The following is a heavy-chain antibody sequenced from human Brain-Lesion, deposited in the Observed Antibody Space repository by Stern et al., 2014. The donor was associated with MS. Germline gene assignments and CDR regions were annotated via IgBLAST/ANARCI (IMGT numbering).Heavy chain of an antibody. CDR1: GGSISSSNW. V-gene: IGHV4-4*02. CDR3: ARFPASRPHVFDS. D-gene: IGHD6-13*01. CDR2: SDHSGST. Sequence: QLQLQESGPGLVKPSGTLSLTCVVSGGSISSSNWWSWVRQSPGKGLEWIGESDHSGSTIYNPSLKSRVTVSVDKSKNRFSLNLSSVTAADTAVYFCARFPASRPHVFDSWGQGTLVTVSS. J-gene: IGHJ4*02.